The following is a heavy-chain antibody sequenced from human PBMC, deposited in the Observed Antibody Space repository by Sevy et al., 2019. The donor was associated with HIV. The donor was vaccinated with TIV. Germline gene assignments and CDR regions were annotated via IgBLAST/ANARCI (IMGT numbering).Heavy chain of an antibody. D-gene: IGHD4-17*01. Sequence: GGSLRLSCAASGFTFSSYGVHWVRQAPGKGLEWVAFIRYDGSNKYYADSVKGRFTISRDNSKNTLYLQMNSLRAEDTAVYYCAKDQLAYGGNPYYYGMDVWGQGTTVTVSS. V-gene: IGHV3-30*02. CDR2: IRYDGSNK. J-gene: IGHJ6*02. CDR3: AKDQLAYGGNPYYYGMDV. CDR1: GFTFSSYG.